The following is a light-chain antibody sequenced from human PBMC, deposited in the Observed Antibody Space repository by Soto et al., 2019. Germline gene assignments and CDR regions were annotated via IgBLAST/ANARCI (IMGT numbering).Light chain of an antibody. CDR3: QQSSNWPPSIT. V-gene: IGKV3-11*01. CDR2: DAS. CDR1: QSVSSY. Sequence: EIGCTQSPATLSLSPGESVTLSGMASQSVSSYLAWYQQKPGKAPRVLIYDASNRATGIPARFSGSGSGTDFTLTISSLETEDFAVYYCQQSSNWPPSITFGQGTRREIK. J-gene: IGKJ5*01.